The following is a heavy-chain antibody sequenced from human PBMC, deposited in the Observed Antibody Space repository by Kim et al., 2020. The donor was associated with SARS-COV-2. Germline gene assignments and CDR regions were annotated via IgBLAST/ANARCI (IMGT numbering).Heavy chain of an antibody. D-gene: IGHD2-2*01. V-gene: IGHV3-23*01. Sequence: GGSLRLSCEASGFTLTSYAMTWVRQAPGKGLEWVASIGITGGNTYYADSVKGRFTISRDNSRDTLFLHMNSLRAEDTAVYYCTKRTSGAWHFDYWGQGTLVTVSS. J-gene: IGHJ4*02. CDR2: IGITGGNT. CDR1: GFTLTSYA. CDR3: TKRTSGAWHFDY.